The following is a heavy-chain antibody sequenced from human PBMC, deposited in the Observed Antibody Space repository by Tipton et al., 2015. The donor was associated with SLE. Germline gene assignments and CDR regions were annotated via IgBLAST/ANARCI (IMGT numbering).Heavy chain of an antibody. J-gene: IGHJ6*03. CDR3: AREATAIEVRYYYHYYMDV. Sequence: TLSLTCTVSGGSLSSSGYYWGWIRQPPGKGLEWIGSIYYGGNTYYNPSLKSRVTISVDTSKNQFSLKLSSVTAADTAVYYCAREATAIEVRYYYHYYMDVWGKGTTVTISS. D-gene: IGHD5-18*01. V-gene: IGHV4-39*02. CDR1: GGSLSSSGYY. CDR2: IYYGGNT.